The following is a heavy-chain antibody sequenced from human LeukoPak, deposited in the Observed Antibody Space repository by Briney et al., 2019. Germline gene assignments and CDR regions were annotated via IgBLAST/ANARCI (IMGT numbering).Heavy chain of an antibody. CDR1: GFTFSSYS. D-gene: IGHD3-9*01. V-gene: IGHV3-48*01. J-gene: IGHJ4*02. CDR2: ISSSSSTI. CDR3: AKVGILTGYYGNLDY. Sequence: GGSLRLSCAASGFTFSSYSMNWVRQAPGKGLEWVSYISSSSSTIYYADSVKGRFTISRDNAKNSLYLQMNSLRAEDTAVYYCAKVGILTGYYGNLDYWGQGTLVTVSS.